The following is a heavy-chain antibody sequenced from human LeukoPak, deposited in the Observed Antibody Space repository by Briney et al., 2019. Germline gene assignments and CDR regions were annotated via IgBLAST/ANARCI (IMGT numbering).Heavy chain of an antibody. J-gene: IGHJ6*03. V-gene: IGHV4-34*01. CDR1: GGSFSGYY. Sequence: SETLSLACAVYGGSFSGYYWSWIRQPPGKGLEWIGEINHSGSTNYNPSLKSRVTISVDTSKNQFSLKLSSVTAADTAVYYCARGGWWYYYYYMDVWGKGTTVTVSS. CDR3: ARGGWWYYYYYMDV. CDR2: INHSGST. D-gene: IGHD2-15*01.